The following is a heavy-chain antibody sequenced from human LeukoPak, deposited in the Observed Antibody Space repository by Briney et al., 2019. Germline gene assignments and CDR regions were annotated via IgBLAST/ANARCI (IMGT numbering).Heavy chain of an antibody. J-gene: IGHJ3*02. CDR3: ARETSGSYYSRDAFDI. CDR1: GGSISSGSYY. Sequence: SETLSLTCTVSGGSISSGSYYWSWIRQPAGKGLEWIGRIYTSGSTNYNPSLKSRVTISVDTSKNQFSLKLSSVTAADTAVYYCARETSGSYYSRDAFDIWGQGTMVTVSS. D-gene: IGHD1-26*01. CDR2: IYTSGST. V-gene: IGHV4-61*02.